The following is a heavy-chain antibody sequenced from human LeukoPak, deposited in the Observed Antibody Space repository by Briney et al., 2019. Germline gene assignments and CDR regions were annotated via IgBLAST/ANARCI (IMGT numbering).Heavy chain of an antibody. CDR3: AKAARGVTYYYYYMDV. J-gene: IGHJ6*03. D-gene: IGHD3-10*01. Sequence: GGSLRLSCAASGFTFSSYAMSWVRQAPGKGLEWVSAISGSGGSTYYADSVKGRFTISRDNSKNTLYLQMNSLRAEDTAVYYCAKAARGVTYYYYYMDVWGKGTTVTISS. CDR2: ISGSGGST. CDR1: GFTFSSYA. V-gene: IGHV3-23*01.